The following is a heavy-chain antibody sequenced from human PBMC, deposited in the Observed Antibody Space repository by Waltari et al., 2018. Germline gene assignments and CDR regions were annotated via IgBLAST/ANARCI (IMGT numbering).Heavy chain of an antibody. V-gene: IGHV3-23*01. CDR3: TKGAWLDY. CDR1: GFTFSTFD. CDR2: MSDAGENT. J-gene: IGHJ4*02. Sequence: EVQVWESGGGFVQPGGSLRLSCAAAGFTFSTFDMSWVRQAPGNGLEWGSVSVMSDAGENTHYAESVKGRFTVSRDNSKNTLYLQMNRLRAEDTAVYYCTKGAWLDYWGQGTLVTVSS.